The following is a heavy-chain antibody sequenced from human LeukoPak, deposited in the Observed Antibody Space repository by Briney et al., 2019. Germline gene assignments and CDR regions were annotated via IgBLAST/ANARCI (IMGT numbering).Heavy chain of an antibody. CDR1: GFSIENDW. J-gene: IGHJ4*02. CDR3: TLIQGWGAGSYFLDY. V-gene: IGHV3-15*01. CDR2: VKSYNAGGTT. D-gene: IGHD3-10*01. Sequence: GESLRLSCAASGFSIENDWMSWVRQPPGKGLEWVGRVKSYNAGGTTHYAAPVKGRFIISRDDSKYMLYLQMDSLKTEDTAVYYCTLIQGWGAGSYFLDYWGQGALVTVSS.